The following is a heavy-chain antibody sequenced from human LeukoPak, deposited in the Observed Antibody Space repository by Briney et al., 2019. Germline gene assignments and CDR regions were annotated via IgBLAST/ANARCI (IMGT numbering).Heavy chain of an antibody. CDR3: ATGSCSGAGCNYGTPLDY. D-gene: IGHD2-15*01. Sequence: GSLRLSCAASGPTVSSNYMSWVRQAPGKGLEWVSVIYSTGTIYYADSVKGRFTISRDNSNNTLYLQMSSLRVEDTAMYYRATGSCSGAGCNYGTPLDYWGQGTLLTVSS. CDR1: GPTVSSNY. J-gene: IGHJ4*02. CDR2: IYSTGTI. V-gene: IGHV3-53*01.